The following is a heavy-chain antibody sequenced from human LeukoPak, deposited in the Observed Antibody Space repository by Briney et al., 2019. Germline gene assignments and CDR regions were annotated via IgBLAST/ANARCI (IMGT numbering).Heavy chain of an antibody. V-gene: IGHV6-1*01. D-gene: IGHD3-3*01. J-gene: IGHJ6*02. Sequence: SQTLSLTCAISGDSVSSSSAAWNWIRQSPSRGLEWLGRTYYRSKWYNDYAVSVKSRITINPDTSKNQFSLQLNSVTPEDTAVYYCARGEYYDFWSGYNAHQPYYYYGMDVWGQGTTVIVSS. CDR1: GDSVSSSSAA. CDR3: ARGEYYDFWSGYNAHQPYYYYGMDV. CDR2: TYYRSKWYN.